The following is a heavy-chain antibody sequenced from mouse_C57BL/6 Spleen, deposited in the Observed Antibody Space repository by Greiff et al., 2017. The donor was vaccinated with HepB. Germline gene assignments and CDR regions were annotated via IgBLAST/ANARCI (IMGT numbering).Heavy chain of an antibody. J-gene: IGHJ3*01. V-gene: IGHV5-17*01. CDR1: GFTFSDYG. CDR3: ARDYYYVSTYPFAY. Sequence: EVKLMESGGGLVKPGGSLKLSCAASGFTFSDYGMHWVRQAPEKGLEWVAYISSGSSTIYYADTVKGRFTISRDNAKNTLLLQMTSLGSEDTAMLYCARDYYYVSTYPFAYWGQGTLVTVSA. D-gene: IGHD1-1*01. CDR2: ISSGSSTI.